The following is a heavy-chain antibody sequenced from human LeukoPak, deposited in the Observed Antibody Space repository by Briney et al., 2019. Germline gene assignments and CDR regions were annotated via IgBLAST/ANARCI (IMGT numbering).Heavy chain of an antibody. J-gene: IGHJ6*03. CDR3: ARSSSDYCYYYMDV. CDR1: GFTFSDYY. Sequence: GGSLRLSCAASGFTFSDYYMSWIRQAPGKGLEWVSYISSSGSTIYYADSVKGRFTISRDNAKNSLYLQMNSLRAEDTAVYYCARSSSDYCYYYMDVWGKGTTVTVSS. CDR2: ISSSGSTI. V-gene: IGHV3-11*04. D-gene: IGHD6-6*01.